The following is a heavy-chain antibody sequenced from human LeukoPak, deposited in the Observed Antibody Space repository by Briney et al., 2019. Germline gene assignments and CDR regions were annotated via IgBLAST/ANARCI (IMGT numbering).Heavy chain of an antibody. CDR2: INPNSGGT. V-gene: IGHV1-2*02. D-gene: IGHD6-13*01. CDR3: ARDSSSWPFDY. Sequence: VSVKVSFKASGYTFIGYYMHWVRQAPGQGLEWMGWINPNSGGTNYAQKFQGRVTMTRDTSISTAYMELSRLRSDDTAVYYCARDSSSWPFDYWGQGTLVTVSS. CDR1: GYTFIGYY. J-gene: IGHJ4*02.